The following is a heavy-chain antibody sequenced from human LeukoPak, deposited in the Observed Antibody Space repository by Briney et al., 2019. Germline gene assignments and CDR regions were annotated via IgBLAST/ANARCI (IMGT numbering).Heavy chain of an antibody. J-gene: IGHJ4*02. V-gene: IGHV4-30-2*01. CDR1: GGSISSGGYY. Sequence: MASETLSLTCTVSGGSISSGGYYWSWIRQPPGKGLEWIGYIFHSGSTYYNPSLKSRVTISVDRSKNQFSLSLNSVTAADTALFYCARGRAPATWDYWGQGILVTVSS. CDR2: IFHSGST. CDR3: ARGRAPATWDY. D-gene: IGHD1-14*01.